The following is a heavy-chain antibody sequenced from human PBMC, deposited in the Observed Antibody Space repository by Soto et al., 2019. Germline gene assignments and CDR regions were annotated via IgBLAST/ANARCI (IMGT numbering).Heavy chain of an antibody. CDR2: NKSKTDGGTT. D-gene: IGHD4-17*01. CDR3: STALTTVTTLDY. CDR1: GFTFTNAW. J-gene: IGHJ4*02. Sequence: SLRLSCAVSGFTFTNAWMSWVRQAPGKGLEWVGRNKSKTDGGTTDYAAPVKGRFTISRDDSNNTLYLQMNSLNTEDTAVYYCSTALTTVTTLDYWGQGTLVTVPQ. V-gene: IGHV3-15*01.